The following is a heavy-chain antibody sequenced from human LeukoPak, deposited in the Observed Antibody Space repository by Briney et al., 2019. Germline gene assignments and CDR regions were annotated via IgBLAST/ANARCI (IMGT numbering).Heavy chain of an antibody. CDR3: ARDNEYCSGGSCYSRVYFDY. D-gene: IGHD2-15*01. V-gene: IGHV1-2*02. CDR2: INPNSGGT. CDR1: GYTFTGYY. Sequence: ASVKVSCKASGYTFTGYYMHWVRQAPGQGLEWMGWINPNSGGTNYAQKFQGRVTMTRDTPISTAYMELSRLRSDDTAVYYCARDNEYCSGGSCYSRVYFDYWGQGTLVTVSS. J-gene: IGHJ4*02.